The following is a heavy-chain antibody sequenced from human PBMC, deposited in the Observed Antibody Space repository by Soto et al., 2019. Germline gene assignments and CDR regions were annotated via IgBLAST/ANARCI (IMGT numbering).Heavy chain of an antibody. CDR2: IYYSGST. Sequence: SETLSLTCTVSGGSISSSSYYWGWIRQPPGKGLEWIGSIYYSGSTYYNPSLKSRVTISVDTSKNQFSLKLSSVTAADTAVYYCARLAIEGIAAAGTGALVTDDAFDIWGQGTMVTVSS. CDR1: GGSISSSSYY. CDR3: ARLAIEGIAAAGTGALVTDDAFDI. D-gene: IGHD6-13*01. V-gene: IGHV4-39*01. J-gene: IGHJ3*02.